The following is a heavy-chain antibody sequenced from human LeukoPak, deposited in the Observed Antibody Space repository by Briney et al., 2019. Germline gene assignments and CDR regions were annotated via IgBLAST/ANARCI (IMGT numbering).Heavy chain of an antibody. D-gene: IGHD4-17*01. J-gene: IGHJ4*02. CDR1: GGSISSGGYY. Sequence: SETLSLTCTVSGGSISSGGYYWSWIRQPAGKGLEWIGRIYTSGSTNYNPSLKSRVTMSVDTSKNQFSLKLSSVTAADTAVYYCASRHDSGPYWGQGTLVTVSS. CDR2: IYTSGST. V-gene: IGHV4-61*02. CDR3: ASRHDSGPY.